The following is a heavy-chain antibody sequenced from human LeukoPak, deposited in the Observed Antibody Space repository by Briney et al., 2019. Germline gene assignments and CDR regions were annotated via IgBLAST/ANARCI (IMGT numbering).Heavy chain of an antibody. CDR1: GASISSYY. CDR3: ARDLVGATGFDN. J-gene: IGHJ4*02. D-gene: IGHD1-26*01. CDR2: IYSSGSR. Sequence: SETLSLTCTVSGASISSYYWSWIRQPAGPGLEWIGRIYSSGSRNYNPSLNSRVTMSVDTSKNQFSLKLSSVTVADTAVYHCARDLVGATGFDNWGQGTLVTVSP. V-gene: IGHV4-4*07.